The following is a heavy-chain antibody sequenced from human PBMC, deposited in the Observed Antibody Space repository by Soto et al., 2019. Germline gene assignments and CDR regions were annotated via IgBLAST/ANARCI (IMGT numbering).Heavy chain of an antibody. D-gene: IGHD1-1*01. CDR1: GFTFSSYG. Sequence: QVQLVESGGGVVQPGRSLRLSCAASGFTFSSYGMHWVRQAPGKGLEWVARIWYDGSNKNYADSVTGRFTISRDNSKNTLDLQMNSLRVEDTAVYYCARETIGTKAGDYWGQGTLVTVSS. V-gene: IGHV3-33*01. CDR3: ARETIGTKAGDY. CDR2: IWYDGSNK. J-gene: IGHJ4*02.